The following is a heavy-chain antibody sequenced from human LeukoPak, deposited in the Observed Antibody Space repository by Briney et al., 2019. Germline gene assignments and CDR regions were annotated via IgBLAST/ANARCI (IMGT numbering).Heavy chain of an antibody. D-gene: IGHD2-8*01. CDR3: ARDLVPLTNAYGMDV. Sequence: PGGSLRLSCAASGFTFDDYAMHWVRQAPGKGLEWVSGISWNSGSIGYADSVKGRFTISRDNSKNTLYLQMNSLRAEDTAVYYCARDLVPLTNAYGMDVWGQGTTVTVSS. CDR1: GFTFDDYA. V-gene: IGHV3-9*01. J-gene: IGHJ6*02. CDR2: ISWNSGSI.